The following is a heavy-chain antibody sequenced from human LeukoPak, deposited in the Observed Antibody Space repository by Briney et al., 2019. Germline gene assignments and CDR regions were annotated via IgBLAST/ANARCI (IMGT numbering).Heavy chain of an antibody. J-gene: IGHJ4*02. CDR2: IDQDGSVR. Sequence: PGGSLRLSCVASGFTFSSFWMSWVRQAPGKGLEFVANIDQDGSVRNYVDSVKGRFIISRDNAKNSLYLQMDSLRAEDTAVYFCARDPGSSSFDYRGLGTPVTVSS. D-gene: IGHD6-13*01. V-gene: IGHV3-7*01. CDR1: GFTFSSFW. CDR3: ARDPGSSSFDY.